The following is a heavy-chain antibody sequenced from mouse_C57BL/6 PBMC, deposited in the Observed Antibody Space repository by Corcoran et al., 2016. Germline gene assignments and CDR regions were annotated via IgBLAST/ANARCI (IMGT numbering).Heavy chain of an antibody. J-gene: IGHJ4*01. CDR1: GYTFTDYY. Sequence: EVQLQPSGPELVKPGASVKISCKASGYTFTDYYMNWVKQSHGKSLEWIGDINPNNGGTSYNQKFKGKATLTVDKSSSTAYMELRSLTSEDSAVYYCARSGTYYAMDYWGQGTSVTVSS. D-gene: IGHD4-1*01. CDR2: INPNNGGT. V-gene: IGHV1-26*01. CDR3: ARSGTYYAMDY.